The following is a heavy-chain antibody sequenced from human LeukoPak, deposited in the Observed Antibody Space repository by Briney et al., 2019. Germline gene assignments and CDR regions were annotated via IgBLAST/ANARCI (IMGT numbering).Heavy chain of an antibody. V-gene: IGHV1-69*04. D-gene: IGHD3-9*01. Sequence: SVKVSCKASGGTFSSYAISWVRQAPGQGLEWMGRIIPILGIANYAQKFQSRVTITADKSTSTAYMELSSLRSEDTAVYYCARVGYDILTGYYSNWFDPWGQGTLVTVSS. CDR3: ARVGYDILTGYYSNWFDP. J-gene: IGHJ5*02. CDR2: IIPILGIA. CDR1: GGTFSSYA.